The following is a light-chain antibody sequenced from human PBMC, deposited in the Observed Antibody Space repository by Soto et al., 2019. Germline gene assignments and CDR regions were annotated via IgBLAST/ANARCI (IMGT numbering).Light chain of an antibody. CDR2: DAS. CDR3: QQRINWPPAWA. V-gene: IGKV3-11*01. J-gene: IGKJ1*01. Sequence: EIVLTRSPATLSLSPGERATLSCRASQSVDNYLVWYQQKPGQAPTLLIDDASNRATGIPARFSASGSGTDFTLTISSLEPEDFAVYYCQQRINWPPAWAFGQGTKVEVK. CDR1: QSVDNY.